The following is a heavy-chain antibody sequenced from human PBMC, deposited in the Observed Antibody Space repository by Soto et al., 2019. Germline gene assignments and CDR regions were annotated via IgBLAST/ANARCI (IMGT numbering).Heavy chain of an antibody. Sequence: SETLSLTCAVYGGSFSGCYWSWIRPPPGKGLEWIGEINHSGSTNYNPSLKSRVTISVDTSKNQFSLKLSSVTAADTAVYYCARGASGYYDSSGYYSPYYFDYWGQGTLVT. CDR1: GGSFSGCY. CDR2: INHSGST. CDR3: ARGASGYYDSSGYYSPYYFDY. V-gene: IGHV4-34*01. J-gene: IGHJ4*02. D-gene: IGHD3-22*01.